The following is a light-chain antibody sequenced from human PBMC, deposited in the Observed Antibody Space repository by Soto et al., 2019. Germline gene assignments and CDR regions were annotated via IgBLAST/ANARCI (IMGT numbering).Light chain of an antibody. CDR2: GAS. V-gene: IGKV3-20*01. CDR3: QQYGSSPLT. CDR1: QSVSSSY. J-gene: IGKJ4*01. Sequence: EIVLTQSPGTLSLSPGERATLSCRASQSVSSSYLAWYLQKPGQAPRLLIYGASSRATGIPDRFSGSGSGTDFTLTISRLEPEDFAVYYFQQYGSSPLTFGGGTKVEIK.